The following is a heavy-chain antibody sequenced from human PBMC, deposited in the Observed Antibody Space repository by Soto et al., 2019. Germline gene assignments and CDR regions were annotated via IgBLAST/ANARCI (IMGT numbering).Heavy chain of an antibody. D-gene: IGHD3-16*01. V-gene: IGHV1-2*04. J-gene: IGHJ6*02. Sequence: ASVKVSCKASGYTFTGYYMHWVRQAPGQGLEWMGWINPNSGGTSYAQKFQGWVTMTRDTSISTAYMELSRLRSDDTAVYYCARDYVNPLQWDYYYGMDVWGQGTTVTVSS. CDR2: INPNSGGT. CDR3: ARDYVNPLQWDYYYGMDV. CDR1: GYTFTGYY.